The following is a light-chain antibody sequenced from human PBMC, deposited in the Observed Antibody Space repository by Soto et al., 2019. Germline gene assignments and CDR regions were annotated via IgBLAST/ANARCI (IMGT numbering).Light chain of an antibody. J-gene: IGLJ3*02. V-gene: IGLV4-60*02. CDR1: SGHSSYI. CDR2: LEGSGSY. Sequence: QAVVTQSSSASASLGSSVKLTCTLSSGHSSYIIAWHQQQPGKAPRYLMKLEGSGSYNKGSGVPDRFSGSSSGADRYLTISNLQFDDEADYYCETWDNNTRVFGGGTKVTFL. CDR3: ETWDNNTRV.